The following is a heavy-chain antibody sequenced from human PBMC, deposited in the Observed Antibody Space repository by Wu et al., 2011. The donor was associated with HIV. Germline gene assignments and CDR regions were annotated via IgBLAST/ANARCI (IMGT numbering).Heavy chain of an antibody. Sequence: QVQLVQSGAEVKKPGASVKVSCKASGYTFTTYDINWVRQTIGQGLEWIGWMKSNSGNTKYAQKFQGRVTLTRNTSINTAYMELSSLRSEDTAVYYCARDWGGLEVPSSWNFDFWGQGTLVTVSS. CDR1: GYTFTTYD. CDR3: ARDWGGLEVPSSWNFDF. D-gene: IGHD2-2*01. V-gene: IGHV1-8*03. CDR2: MKSNSGNT. J-gene: IGHJ4*02.